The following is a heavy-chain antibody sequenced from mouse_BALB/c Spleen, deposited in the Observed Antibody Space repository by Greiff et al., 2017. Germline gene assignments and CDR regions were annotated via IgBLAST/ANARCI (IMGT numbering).Heavy chain of an antibody. J-gene: IGHJ1*01. CDR2: IWRGGST. Sequence: VKLMESGPSLVQPSQSLSITCTVSGFSLTSYGVHWVRQSPGKGLEWLGVIWRGGSTDYNAAFMSRLSITKDNSKSQVFFKMNSLQADDTAIYYCAKKAGYYWYFDVWGAGTTVTVSS. CDR1: GFSLTSYG. V-gene: IGHV2-5-1*01. D-gene: IGHD2-2*01. CDR3: AKKAGYYWYFDV.